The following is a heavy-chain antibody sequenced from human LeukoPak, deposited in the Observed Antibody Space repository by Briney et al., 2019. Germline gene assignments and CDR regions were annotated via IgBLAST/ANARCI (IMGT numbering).Heavy chain of an antibody. J-gene: IGHJ4*02. CDR1: GYTFTNSY. V-gene: IGHV1-46*01. Sequence: ASVKVSCKASGYTFTNSYIHWVRQAPGQVLEWMGLINPDGGNTNYAQNFQGRVTLTRDTSTSTVQMDLGTLRSDDTAVYYCARENIEQWPAFDYWGQGTPVTVSS. CDR3: ARENIEQWPAFDY. CDR2: INPDGGNT. D-gene: IGHD1/OR15-1a*01.